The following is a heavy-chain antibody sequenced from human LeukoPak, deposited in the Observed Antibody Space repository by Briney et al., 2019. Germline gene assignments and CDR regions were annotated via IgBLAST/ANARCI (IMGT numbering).Heavy chain of an antibody. Sequence: GGSLRLSCAASGFTFSSYAMHWVRQAPGKGLEWVAVISYDGSNKYYADSVKGRFTISRDNSKNTLYLQMNSLRAEDTAVYYCAREGGIVVVPAAWGYYYGMDVWGQGTTVTVSS. CDR3: AREGGIVVVPAAWGYYYGMDV. J-gene: IGHJ6*02. CDR2: ISYDGSNK. V-gene: IGHV3-30-3*01. D-gene: IGHD2-2*01. CDR1: GFTFSSYA.